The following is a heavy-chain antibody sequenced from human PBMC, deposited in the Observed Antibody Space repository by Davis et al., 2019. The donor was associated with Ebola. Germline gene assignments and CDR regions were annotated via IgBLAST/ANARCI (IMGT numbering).Heavy chain of an antibody. J-gene: IGHJ4*02. CDR3: AKDQGGLLWFGESTAFDY. V-gene: IGHV3-7*01. D-gene: IGHD3-10*01. CDR1: GFTFTTYW. CDR2: IKQDGSEK. Sequence: PGGSLRLSCAASGFTFTTYWMTWVRQAPGEGLEWLASIKQDGSEKYNVDSVKGRFTISRDNSKNTLYLQMNSLRAEDTAVYYCAKDQGGLLWFGESTAFDYWGQGTLVTVSS.